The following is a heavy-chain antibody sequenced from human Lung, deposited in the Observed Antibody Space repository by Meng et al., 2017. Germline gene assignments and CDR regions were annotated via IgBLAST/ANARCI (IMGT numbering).Heavy chain of an antibody. D-gene: IGHD6-13*01. CDR2: ISDGGNT. V-gene: IGHV4-39*07. CDR1: GGSISSSSYY. J-gene: IGHJ4*02. Sequence: LQLPESGPGLVKPSETLSPTCTVSGGSISSSSYYWGWIRQPPGKGLEWIGSISDGGNTYYNPSLQSRVSISVDTSKNQFSLKLRSVTAADTAVYYCARVKYSSSWYLDFWGQGALVTVSS. CDR3: ARVKYSSSWYLDF.